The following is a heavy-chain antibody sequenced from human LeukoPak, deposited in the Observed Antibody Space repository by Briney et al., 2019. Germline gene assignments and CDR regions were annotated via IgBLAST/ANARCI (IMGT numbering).Heavy chain of an antibody. CDR1: GLTFSSYW. J-gene: IGHJ5*02. V-gene: IGHV3-74*01. CDR3: ARGGYCSSTSCFLIDP. Sequence: GGSLRLSCAVSGLTFSSYWMHWVRQPPGKGLVWVSRINTDGSSTNYADSVKGRFTISRDNAKNTLYLQMNSLRAEDTAVYYCARGGYCSSTSCFLIDPWGQGTLVTVSS. D-gene: IGHD2-2*01. CDR2: INTDGSST.